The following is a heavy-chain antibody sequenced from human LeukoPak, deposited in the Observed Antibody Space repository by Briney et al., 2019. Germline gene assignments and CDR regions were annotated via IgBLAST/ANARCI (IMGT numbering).Heavy chain of an antibody. Sequence: GSVKVSCKVSGYTLTELSMHWVRQAPGKGLEWMGGFDPEDGETIYAQKFQGRVTMTEDTSTDTAYMELSSLRSEDTAVYYCATQPPGASGIYYFYIDVWGKGTTVTISS. J-gene: IGHJ6*03. CDR1: GYTLTELS. D-gene: IGHD1-14*01. CDR2: FDPEDGET. CDR3: ATQPPGASGIYYFYIDV. V-gene: IGHV1-24*01.